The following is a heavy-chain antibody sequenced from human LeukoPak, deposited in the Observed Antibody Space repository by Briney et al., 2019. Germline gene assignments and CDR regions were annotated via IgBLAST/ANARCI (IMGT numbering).Heavy chain of an antibody. D-gene: IGHD4-23*01. Sequence: VRSLRLSCAASGFTFSSYAMNWVRQTPVKGLEWVSFITGDAGDTSYADSVKGRFTISRDNSKNTLFLQLNSLSAEDTGVYYCARTTGNGHWLIQFWGQGTLVTVSS. J-gene: IGHJ4*02. V-gene: IGHV3-23*01. CDR2: ITGDAGDT. CDR1: GFTFSSYA. CDR3: ARTTGNGHWLIQF.